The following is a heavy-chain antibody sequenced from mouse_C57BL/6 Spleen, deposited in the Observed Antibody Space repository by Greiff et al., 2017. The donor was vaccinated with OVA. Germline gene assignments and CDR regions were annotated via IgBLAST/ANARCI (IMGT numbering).Heavy chain of an antibody. D-gene: IGHD1-1*01. J-gene: IGHJ2*01. V-gene: IGHV1-55*01. CDR3: ARDYYGSSYDY. CDR2: IYPGSGST. Sequence: QVQLQQPGAELVKPGASVKMSCKASGYTFTSYWITWVKQRPGQGLEWIGDIYPGSGSTNYNEKFKSKATLTVDTSSSTAYMQLSSLTSEDSAVYYCARDYYGSSYDYWVQGTTLTVSS. CDR1: GYTFTSYW.